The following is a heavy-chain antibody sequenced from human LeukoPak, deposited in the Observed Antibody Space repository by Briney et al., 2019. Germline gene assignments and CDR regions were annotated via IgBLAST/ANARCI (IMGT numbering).Heavy chain of an antibody. CDR2: ISGSGGST. CDR1: GFTFSSYA. Sequence: GGSLRLSCAASGFTFSSYAMTWVRQAPGKGLEWVSGISGSGGSTYYADSVKGRFTISRDNSRNTLYLQMNSLRAEDTAVYYCATRRTSGEYFQHWGQGTLVTVSS. J-gene: IGHJ1*01. CDR3: ATRRTSGEYFQH. V-gene: IGHV3-23*01. D-gene: IGHD4-23*01.